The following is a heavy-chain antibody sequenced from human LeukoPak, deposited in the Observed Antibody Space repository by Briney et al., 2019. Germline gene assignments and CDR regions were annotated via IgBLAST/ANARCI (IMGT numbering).Heavy chain of an antibody. V-gene: IGHV3-7*01. CDR3: AKARGVGYCSSTSCYYFDY. D-gene: IGHD2-2*01. J-gene: IGHJ4*02. CDR1: GFTFSSYW. Sequence: GGSLRLSCAASGFTFSSYWMSWVRQAPGKGLEWVANIKQDGSEKYYADSVKGRFTISRDNSKNTLYLQMNSLRAEDTAVYYCAKARGVGYCSSTSCYYFDYWGQGTLVTVSS. CDR2: IKQDGSEK.